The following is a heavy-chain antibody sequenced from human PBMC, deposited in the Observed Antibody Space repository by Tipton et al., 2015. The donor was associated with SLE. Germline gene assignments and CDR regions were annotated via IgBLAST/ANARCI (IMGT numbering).Heavy chain of an antibody. Sequence: TLSLPCTVSGGSVSSSSKYWAWIRQPPGKGLEWIGSIYYTGTTTYYNSFLKSRVTMSVDTSKNQFSLRLTSVIAANTAVYYCARLHGYSYGLNWFDPWGQGTLISVSS. V-gene: IGHV4-39*07. CDR3: ARLHGYSYGLNWFDP. CDR1: GGSVSSSSKY. D-gene: IGHD5-18*01. CDR2: IYYTGTTT. J-gene: IGHJ5*02.